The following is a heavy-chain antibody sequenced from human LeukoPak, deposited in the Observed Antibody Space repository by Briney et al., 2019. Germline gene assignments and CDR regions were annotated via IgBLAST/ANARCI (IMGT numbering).Heavy chain of an antibody. J-gene: IGHJ4*02. Sequence: SVKVSCKASGGTFSSYAISWVRQAPGQGLEWMGGIIPIFGTANYAQKFQGRVTITTDESTSAAYMELSSLRSEDTAVYYCARTRRDGYSYFDYWGQGTLVTVSS. V-gene: IGHV1-69*05. CDR1: GGTFSSYA. CDR3: ARTRRDGYSYFDY. CDR2: IIPIFGTA. D-gene: IGHD5-24*01.